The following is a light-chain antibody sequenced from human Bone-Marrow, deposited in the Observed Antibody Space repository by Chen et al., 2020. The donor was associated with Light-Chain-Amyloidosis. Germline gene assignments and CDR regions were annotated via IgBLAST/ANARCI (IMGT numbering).Light chain of an antibody. CDR1: NMGSPS. CDR3: QVWDRSSDRPV. J-gene: IGLJ3*02. CDR2: DDS. Sequence: SYVLTQPSSVSVAPGQTAKIACGGHNMGSPSVHWYQQTPGQAPLLVVDDDSDRPSGIPERLCGSNSGNTATLNISRVEDVDEDDYDCQVWDRSSDRPVFGGGTKLNV. V-gene: IGLV3-21*02.